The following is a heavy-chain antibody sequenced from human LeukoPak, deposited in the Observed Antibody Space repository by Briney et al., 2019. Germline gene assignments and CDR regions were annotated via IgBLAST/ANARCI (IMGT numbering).Heavy chain of an antibody. CDR3: AKEHPVVATIRAIPDAFDI. J-gene: IGHJ3*02. D-gene: IGHD5-12*01. CDR2: ISGSGGST. CDR1: GFTFSSYA. V-gene: IGHV3-23*01. Sequence: GGSLRLSCAASGFTFSSYAMSWVRQAPGKGLEWVSAISGSGGSTYYADSVKGRFTISRDNSKNTLYLQMNSLRAEDTAVYYCAKEHPVVATIRAIPDAFDIWGQGTMVTVSS.